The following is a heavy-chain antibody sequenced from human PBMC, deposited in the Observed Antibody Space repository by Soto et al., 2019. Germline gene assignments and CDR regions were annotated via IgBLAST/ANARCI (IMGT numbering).Heavy chain of an antibody. CDR3: ARTSMFDY. Sequence: QVQLQQWGAGLLKPSETLSLTCAVYGGSFSGYYWSWIRQPPGKGLEWIGQINHSGSTNYNPSLKSRVTISADTSTNQFSLKLSSVTAADTAVYYCARTSMFDYWGQGTLVTVSS. D-gene: IGHD6-6*01. V-gene: IGHV4-34*01. CDR2: INHSGST. CDR1: GGSFSGYY. J-gene: IGHJ4*02.